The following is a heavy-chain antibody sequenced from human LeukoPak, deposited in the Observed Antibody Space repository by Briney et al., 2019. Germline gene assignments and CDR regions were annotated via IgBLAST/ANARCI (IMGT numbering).Heavy chain of an antibody. J-gene: IGHJ5*02. CDR2: ISAYNGNT. Sequence: GASVKVSCKASGYTFTSYGISWVRQAPGQGLEWMGWISAYNGNTNYAQKLQGRVTMTTDTSTSTAYMELRSLRSDDTAVYYCARPIAVAGYSNWFDPWGQGTLVTVSS. CDR3: ARPIAVAGYSNWFDP. V-gene: IGHV1-18*01. CDR1: GYTFTSYG. D-gene: IGHD6-19*01.